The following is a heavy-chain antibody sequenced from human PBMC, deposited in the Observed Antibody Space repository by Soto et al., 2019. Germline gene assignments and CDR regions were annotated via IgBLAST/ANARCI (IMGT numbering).Heavy chain of an antibody. CDR3: ATASGSYYMYYYYGMDV. Sequence: ASVKVSCKASGYTFTSYYMHWVRQAPGQRLEWMGIINPSGGSTSYAQKFQGRVTMTRDTSTSTVYMELSSLRSEDTAVYYCATASGSYYMYYYYGMDVWGQGTTVTVPS. J-gene: IGHJ6*02. D-gene: IGHD3-10*01. CDR2: INPSGGST. V-gene: IGHV1-46*01. CDR1: GYTFTSYY.